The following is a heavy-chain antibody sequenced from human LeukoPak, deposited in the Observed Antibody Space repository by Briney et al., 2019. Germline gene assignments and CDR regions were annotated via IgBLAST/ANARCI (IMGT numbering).Heavy chain of an antibody. J-gene: IGHJ4*02. CDR3: ARGAVRTYSY. CDR1: GGSFSGYY. Sequence: SKTLSLTCAVYGGSFSGYYWSWIRQPPGKGLEWIGEINHSGSTNYNPSLKSRVTISVDTSKNQFSLKLSSVTAADTAVYYCARGAVRTYSYWGQGTLVTVSS. V-gene: IGHV4-34*01. D-gene: IGHD1-26*01. CDR2: INHSGST.